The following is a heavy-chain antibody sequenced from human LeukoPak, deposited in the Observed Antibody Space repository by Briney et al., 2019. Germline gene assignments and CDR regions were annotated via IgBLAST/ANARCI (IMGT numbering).Heavy chain of an antibody. CDR2: VNPFSGNT. V-gene: IGHV1-8*02. CDR1: GYTFTAYY. D-gene: IGHD2-21*02. Sequence: ASVKVSCKASGYTFTAYYIHWLRQAPGQGLEWMGWVNPFSGNTGYAQKFQGRVTMTRNTSISTAYMELSSLRSEDTAVYYCARGVRRYCGGDCYYFDYWGQGTLVTVSS. J-gene: IGHJ4*02. CDR3: ARGVRRYCGGDCYYFDY.